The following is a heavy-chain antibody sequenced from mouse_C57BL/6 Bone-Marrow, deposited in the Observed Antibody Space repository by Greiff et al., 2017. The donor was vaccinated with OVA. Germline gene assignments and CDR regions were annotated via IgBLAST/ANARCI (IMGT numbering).Heavy chain of an antibody. J-gene: IGHJ1*03. CDR2: IHPNSGST. D-gene: IGHD2-5*01. CDR1: GYTFTSYW. V-gene: IGHV1-64*01. Sequence: QVQLKQPGAELVKPGASVKLSCKASGYTFTSYWMHWVKQRPGQGLEWIGMIHPNSGSTNYNEKFKSKATLTVDKSSSTAYMQLSSLTSEDSAVYYCARIGYSNFYWYFDVWGTGTTVTVSS. CDR3: ARIGYSNFYWYFDV.